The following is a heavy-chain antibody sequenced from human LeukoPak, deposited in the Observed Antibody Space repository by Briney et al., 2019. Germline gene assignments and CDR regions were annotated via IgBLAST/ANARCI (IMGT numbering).Heavy chain of an antibody. D-gene: IGHD6-13*01. V-gene: IGHV3-23*01. CDR2: ISGSGGST. J-gene: IGHJ4*02. CDR3: ASEWQLAPGGDCVDYWVDY. Sequence: GGFLRLSCVNSGFTFGGYAMSCVRQPPGKGLKWVSAISGSGGSTYYADSVKGRFTISRDNSKNTLYLQMNSLRAEDTAVYYCASEWQLAPGGDCVDYWVDYWGQGALVTVSS. CDR1: GFTFGGYA.